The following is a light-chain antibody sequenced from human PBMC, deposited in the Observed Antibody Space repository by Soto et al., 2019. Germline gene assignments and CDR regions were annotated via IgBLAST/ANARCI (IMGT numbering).Light chain of an antibody. CDR3: QQYNNWPPT. Sequence: EIVMTQSPATLSVSPGERATLSCRAGQSVSSYLAWYQQKPGQAPRLLLYGASSRATGISARFSGSGSGTEFTLTISSLQSEDFAVYYCQQYNNWPPTFGQGTKVEIK. V-gene: IGKV3-15*01. CDR2: GAS. CDR1: QSVSSY. J-gene: IGKJ1*01.